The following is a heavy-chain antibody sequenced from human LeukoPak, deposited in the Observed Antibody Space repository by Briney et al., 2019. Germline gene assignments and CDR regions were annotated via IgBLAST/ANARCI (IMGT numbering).Heavy chain of an antibody. CDR2: IYYSGST. CDR1: GGSISSYY. V-gene: IGHV4-39*01. J-gene: IGHJ5*02. Sequence: SETLSLTCTVSGGSISSYYWGWIRQPPGKGLEWIGIIYYSGSTYYNPSLKSRLTISVDTSKNQFSLKLSSVTATDTAVYYCARRGYCSSTSCYEYWFDPWGQGTLVTVSS. D-gene: IGHD2-2*01. CDR3: ARRGYCSSTSCYEYWFDP.